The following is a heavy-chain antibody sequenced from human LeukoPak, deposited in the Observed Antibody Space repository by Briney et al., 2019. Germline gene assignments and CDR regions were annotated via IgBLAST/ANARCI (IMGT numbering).Heavy chain of an antibody. V-gene: IGHV3-74*01. Sequence: PGGSLRLSCAASGFTFSDYWMHWVRQAPAKGPVWVSRVNTDGDSTIYADFVEGRFTISRDNAKNTLYLRMRTLRAEDTAVYYCARTRGNAFDIWGLGTLVTVSS. CDR2: VNTDGDST. J-gene: IGHJ3*02. CDR1: GFTFSDYW. CDR3: ARTRGNAFDI. D-gene: IGHD3-10*01.